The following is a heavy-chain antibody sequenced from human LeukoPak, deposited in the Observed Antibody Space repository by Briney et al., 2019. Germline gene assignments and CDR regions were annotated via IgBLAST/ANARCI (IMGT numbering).Heavy chain of an antibody. Sequence: SETLSLTCSVSGGSISSGSYYWSWIRQPAGKGLEWIGRIYTSGSTNYNPSLKSRVTISVDTSKNQFSLKLSSVTAADTAVYYCARRVGRYAFDIWGQGTMVTVSS. CDR3: ARRVGRYAFDI. J-gene: IGHJ3*02. CDR2: IYTSGST. D-gene: IGHD1-26*01. CDR1: GGSISSGSYY. V-gene: IGHV4-61*02.